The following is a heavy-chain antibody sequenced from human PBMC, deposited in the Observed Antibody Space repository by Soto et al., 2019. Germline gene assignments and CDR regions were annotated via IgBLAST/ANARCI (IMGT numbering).Heavy chain of an antibody. CDR1: GFTFSSYW. CDR3: AGLFTMTTVGGWDDAFDI. D-gene: IGHD4-17*01. CDR2: ISSDGSST. Sequence: EVQLVESWGGLVQPGGSLRLSCEAYGFTFSSYWMHWVRQAPGKGLVWLSRISSDGSSTNYADSVKGRFTISRDNAKNTLYLQMNSLRVEETAVYYCAGLFTMTTVGGWDDAFDIWGQGTMVTVSS. J-gene: IGHJ3*02. V-gene: IGHV3-74*01.